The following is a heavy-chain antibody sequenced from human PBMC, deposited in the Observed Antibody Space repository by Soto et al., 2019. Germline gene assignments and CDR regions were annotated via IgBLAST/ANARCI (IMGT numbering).Heavy chain of an antibody. CDR1: GFSLSTSGVG. V-gene: IGHV2-5*02. Sequence: QITLKESGPTLVKPTQTLTLTCSFSGFSLSTSGVGVGWIRQPPGKAPEWLALIYWADDKRYSPSLKSRLTITNDTSKNQVVLTMTNMDPVDTATYFCGVTNLVNWFDPWGKGTLVTFSA. CDR3: GVTNLVNWFDP. D-gene: IGHD2-21*02. J-gene: IGHJ5*02. CDR2: IYWADDK.